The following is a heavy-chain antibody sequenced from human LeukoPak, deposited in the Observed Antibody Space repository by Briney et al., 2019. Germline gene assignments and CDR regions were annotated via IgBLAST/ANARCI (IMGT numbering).Heavy chain of an antibody. D-gene: IGHD5-18*01. J-gene: IGHJ6*03. CDR2: IYYSGST. CDR3: AREIQLWLRGYYYYYMDV. CDR1: GGSISSYY. Sequence: SETLSLTCTVSGGSISSYYWSWIRQPPGKGLEWIGYIYYSGSTNYNPSLKSRVTISVDTSKNQFSLKLSSVTAADTAVYYCAREIQLWLRGYYYYYMDVWGKGTTVTVSS. V-gene: IGHV4-59*01.